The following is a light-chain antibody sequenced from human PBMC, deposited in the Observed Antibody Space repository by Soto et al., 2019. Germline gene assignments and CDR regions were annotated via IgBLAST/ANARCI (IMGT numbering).Light chain of an antibody. J-gene: IGLJ3*02. CDR1: SSDIGSYNY. Sequence: QSALTQPASVSGSPGQSITISCTGTSSDIGSYNYVSWYQQHPGEAPKLMICDVSNRPSGVSNRFSGSKSDNTASLTISGLQAEDEADYYCISYTTSGTWVFGGGTQLTVL. CDR2: DVS. V-gene: IGLV2-14*01. CDR3: ISYTTSGTWV.